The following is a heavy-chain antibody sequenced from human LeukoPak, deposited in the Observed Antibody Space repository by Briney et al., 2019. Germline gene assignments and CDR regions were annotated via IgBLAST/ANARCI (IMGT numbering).Heavy chain of an antibody. CDR1: GYSISSGYY. V-gene: IGHV4-38-2*02. D-gene: IGHD1-26*01. CDR3: ARRRPSGSSRFDY. Sequence: SETLSLTCTVSGYSISSGYYWGWIRQPPGKGLEWIGSIYHSGSTYYNPSLKSRVTISVDTSKNQFPLKLSSVTAADTAVYYCARRRPSGSSRFDYWGQGTLVTVSS. J-gene: IGHJ4*02. CDR2: IYHSGST.